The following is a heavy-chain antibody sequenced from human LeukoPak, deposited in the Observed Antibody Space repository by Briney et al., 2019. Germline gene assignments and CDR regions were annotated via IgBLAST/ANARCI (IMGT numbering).Heavy chain of an antibody. V-gene: IGHV4-59*01. CDR2: IYYSGST. CDR3: ARHYCSGGSCYFYFDY. Sequence: SETLSLTCTVSVGSISIYYWSGIRHPPGKGLEWIGYIYYSGSTNYNPSLKSRVTISVDSSKTQSSLKLSSVTAADAAVYYCARHYCSGGSCYFYFDYWGQGTLVTVSS. J-gene: IGHJ4*02. CDR1: VGSISIYY. D-gene: IGHD2-15*01.